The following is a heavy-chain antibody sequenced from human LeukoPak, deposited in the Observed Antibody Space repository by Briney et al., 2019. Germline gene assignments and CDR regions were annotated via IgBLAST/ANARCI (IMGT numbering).Heavy chain of an antibody. Sequence: GGSLRLSCAASGFTFNNYWMHWVRQAPGRGLVWVSRISKDGSTTNYADSVKGRFTISRDNAKNTLYLQMNSLTAEDTALYYCARGASSGYRIDYWGQGTLVTVSS. J-gene: IGHJ4*02. CDR3: ARGASSGYRIDY. V-gene: IGHV3-74*01. D-gene: IGHD5-18*01. CDR1: GFTFNNYW. CDR2: ISKDGSTT.